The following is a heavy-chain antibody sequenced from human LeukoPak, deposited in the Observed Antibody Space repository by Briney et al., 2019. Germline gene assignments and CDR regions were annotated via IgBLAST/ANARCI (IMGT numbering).Heavy chain of an antibody. CDR3: AKDSGGTYFYDYYYMDV. J-gene: IGHJ6*03. Sequence: GGSLRLSCAASGFSFSTYAMSWVRQAPGKGLEWVSAISAGGATIYYADSVKGRFTVSRDNSKNTLYLHMNSLRAEDTAIYYCAKDSGGTYFYDYYYMDVWGRGPTVTVSS. V-gene: IGHV3-23*01. D-gene: IGHD1-26*01. CDR2: ISAGGATI. CDR1: GFSFSTYA.